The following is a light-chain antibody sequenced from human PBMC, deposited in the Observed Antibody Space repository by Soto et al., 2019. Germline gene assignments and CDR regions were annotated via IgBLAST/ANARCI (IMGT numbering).Light chain of an antibody. V-gene: IGKV3-20*01. Sequence: EIVLTQSPGTLSLSPGERATLACRAIQTVSSNSLGWYQQKPGQAPRLLIYGSSSRATGIPDRFSGTGSGTDFTLTISRLEPEDFAVYYCQQYGSSPRTFGQGTKVEIK. J-gene: IGKJ1*01. CDR1: QTVSSNS. CDR3: QQYGSSPRT. CDR2: GSS.